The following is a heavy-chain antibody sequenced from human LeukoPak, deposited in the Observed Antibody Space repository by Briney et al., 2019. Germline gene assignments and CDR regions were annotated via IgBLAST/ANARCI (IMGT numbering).Heavy chain of an antibody. Sequence: GGSLRLSCAASGFTFDDYAMHWVWQAPGKGLEWVSGISWNSGSIGYADSVKGRFTISRDNAKNSLYLQMNSLRAEDTALYYCAKWDYGGPIWGQGTLVTVSS. V-gene: IGHV3-9*01. CDR2: ISWNSGSI. D-gene: IGHD4-17*01. CDR1: GFTFDDYA. CDR3: AKWDYGGPI. J-gene: IGHJ4*02.